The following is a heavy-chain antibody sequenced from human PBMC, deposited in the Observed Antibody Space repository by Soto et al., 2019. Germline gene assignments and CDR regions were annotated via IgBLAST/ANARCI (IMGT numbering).Heavy chain of an antibody. CDR3: ARVQYSSGWYGPD. CDR2: IFHSGST. J-gene: IGHJ4*02. V-gene: IGHV4-4*02. Sequence: QVQLQESGPRLVKPSGTLSLICAVSGASITSSNWWTWVRQPPGKGLEWIGEIFHSGSTHYNPSLKSRLTISVDKSNNHFSLKLTSVTAADTAIYYCARVQYSSGWYGPDWGQGALVTVSS. D-gene: IGHD6-19*01. CDR1: GASITSSNW.